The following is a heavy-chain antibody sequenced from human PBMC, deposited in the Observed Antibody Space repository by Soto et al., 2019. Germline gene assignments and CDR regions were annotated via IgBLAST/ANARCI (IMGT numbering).Heavy chain of an antibody. Sequence: ASVKVSCKASGGTFSSYATSWVRQAPGQGLEWMGGIIPIFGTANYAQKFQGRVTITADESTSTAYMELSSLRSEDTAVYYCARDPPSQQQLVPWFDPWGQGTLVTVSS. CDR1: GGTFSSYA. J-gene: IGHJ5*02. CDR3: ARDPPSQQQLVPWFDP. D-gene: IGHD6-13*01. V-gene: IGHV1-69*13. CDR2: IIPIFGTA.